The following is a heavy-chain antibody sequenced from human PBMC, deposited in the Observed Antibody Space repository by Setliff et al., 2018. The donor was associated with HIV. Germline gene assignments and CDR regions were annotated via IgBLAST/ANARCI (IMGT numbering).Heavy chain of an antibody. CDR3: ARDGLLVAGIRFDY. D-gene: IGHD6-19*01. CDR2: IIPTFGTS. J-gene: IGHJ4*02. CDR1: GYSFTTYA. V-gene: IGHV1-69*13. Sequence: SVKVSCKASGYSFTTYAISWVRQAPGQGLEWMGGIIPTFGTSNYAQKFQGRVTITADESMTTAYMELSGLKYEDTAVYYCARDGLLVAGIRFDYWGQGTLVTVSS.